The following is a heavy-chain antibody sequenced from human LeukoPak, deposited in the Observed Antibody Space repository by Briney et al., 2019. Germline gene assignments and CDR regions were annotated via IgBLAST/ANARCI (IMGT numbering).Heavy chain of an antibody. CDR1: GGSISSGDYY. V-gene: IGHV4-30-4*01. J-gene: IGHJ3*02. CDR2: IYYSGST. CDR3: ARALLRRYLEGDAFDI. Sequence: PSGTLSLTCTVSGGSISSGDYYWSWIRQPPGKGLEWIGYIYYSGSTYYNPSLKSRVTISVDTSKNQFSLKLSSVTAADTAVYYCARALLRRYLEGDAFDIWGQGTMVTVSS. D-gene: IGHD3-3*01.